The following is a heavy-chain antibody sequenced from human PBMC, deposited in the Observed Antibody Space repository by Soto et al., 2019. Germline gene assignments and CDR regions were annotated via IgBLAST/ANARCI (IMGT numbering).Heavy chain of an antibody. Sequence: PSVPMSHTCPGYGGYLSSGEYYLSWMRQHPGKGLEWIGEINHSGSTNYNPSLKSRVTISVDTSKNQFSLKLSSVTAADTAVYYCARWDIVVVPAAMPGRNYYYGMDVWGQGTKVTVSS. CDR3: ARWDIVVVPAAMPGRNYYYGMDV. J-gene: IGHJ6*02. D-gene: IGHD2-2*01. V-gene: IGHV4-34*01. CDR1: GGYLSSGEYY. CDR2: INHSGST.